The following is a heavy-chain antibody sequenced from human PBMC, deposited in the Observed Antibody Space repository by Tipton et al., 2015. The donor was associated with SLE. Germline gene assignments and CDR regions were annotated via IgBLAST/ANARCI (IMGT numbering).Heavy chain of an antibody. J-gene: IGHJ4*02. V-gene: IGHV4-34*01. CDR2: INHSGST. CDR3: ARVGEGSSSFYYFDY. Sequence: TLSLTCAVYGGSFSGYYWSWIRQPPGKGLEWIGEINHSGSTNYNPSLKSRVTISVDTSKNQFSLKLSSVTAADTAVYYCARVGEGSSSFYYFDYWGQGTLVTVPS. D-gene: IGHD6-13*01. CDR1: GGSFSGYY.